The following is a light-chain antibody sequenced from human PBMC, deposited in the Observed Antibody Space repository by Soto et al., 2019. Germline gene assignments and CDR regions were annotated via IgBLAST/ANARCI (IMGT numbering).Light chain of an antibody. V-gene: IGKV3-11*01. CDR2: SAS. Sequence: SPATLSVSPGERATLSCRASQSVSINLAWYQQKPGQAPRLLIYSASTRATGIPARFSGSGSGTDFTLTISSLEPEDFAVYYCQQRSNWPITFGQGTRLEIK. CDR1: QSVSIN. CDR3: QQRSNWPIT. J-gene: IGKJ5*01.